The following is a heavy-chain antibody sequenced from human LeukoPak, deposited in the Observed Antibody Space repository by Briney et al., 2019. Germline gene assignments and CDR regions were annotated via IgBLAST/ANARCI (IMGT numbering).Heavy chain of an antibody. V-gene: IGHV3-30*02. D-gene: IGHD3-10*01. Sequence: QSGGSLRLSCAASGFTFSNYAMHWVRQAPDKGLEWLAYIRYDGSSKYYADFVKGRFTISRDSPKNTLYLQMNSLRAEDTAVYYCARDQAGSGHYADYWGQGTLVTVSS. CDR3: ARDQAGSGHYADY. J-gene: IGHJ4*02. CDR1: GFTFSNYA. CDR2: IRYDGSSK.